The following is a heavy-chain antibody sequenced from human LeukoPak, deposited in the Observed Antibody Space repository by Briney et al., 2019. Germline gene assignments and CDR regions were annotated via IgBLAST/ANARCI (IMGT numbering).Heavy chain of an antibody. CDR1: GDSFNSGSCY. CDR3: ARGDPAYWYFDL. V-gene: IGHV4-61*01. J-gene: IGHJ2*01. Sequence: SETLSLTCTVSGDSFNSGSCYWIWSRQPPGKGLEWIGYIYYSGSTNYSPSLKSRVTISVDTSKNQFSLKLSSVTAADTAVYYCARGDPAYWYFDLWGRGTLVAVSS. D-gene: IGHD2-21*02. CDR2: IYYSGST.